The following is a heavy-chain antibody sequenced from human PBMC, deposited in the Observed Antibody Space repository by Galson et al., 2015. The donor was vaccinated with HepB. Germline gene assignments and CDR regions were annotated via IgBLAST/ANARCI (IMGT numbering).Heavy chain of an antibody. CDR1: GGTFSSYA. J-gene: IGHJ3*02. CDR3: ARVRHCSSTGCYTEVDAFDI. V-gene: IGHV1-69*13. Sequence: SVKVSCKASGGTFSSYAISWVRQAPGQGLEWMGGIIPIFGTANYAQKFQGRVTITADESTSTAYMELSSLRSEDTAVYYCARVRHCSSTGCYTEVDAFDIWGQGTMVTVSS. D-gene: IGHD2-2*02. CDR2: IIPIFGTA.